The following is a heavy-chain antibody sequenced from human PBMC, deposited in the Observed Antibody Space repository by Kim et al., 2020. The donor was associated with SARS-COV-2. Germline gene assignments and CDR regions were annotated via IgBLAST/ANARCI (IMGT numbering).Heavy chain of an antibody. D-gene: IGHD2-2*01. Sequence: SETLSLTCTVSGGSISSSSYYWGWIRQPPGKGLEWIGSIYYSGSTYYNPSLKSRVTISVDTSKNQFSLKLSSVTAADTAVYYCASLVHDYYFDYWGQGTLVTVSS. CDR3: ASLVHDYYFDY. J-gene: IGHJ4*02. CDR2: IYYSGST. CDR1: GGSISSSSYY. V-gene: IGHV4-39*01.